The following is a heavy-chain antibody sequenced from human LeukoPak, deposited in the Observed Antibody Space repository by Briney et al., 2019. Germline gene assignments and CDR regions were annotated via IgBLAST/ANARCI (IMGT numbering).Heavy chain of an antibody. CDR3: ARDRYSSSSGGSTT. D-gene: IGHD6-6*01. V-gene: IGHV4-59*01. CDR2: IYYSGST. CDR1: GGSISSYH. Sequence: PSETLSLTCTVSGGSISSYHWSWIRQPPGKGLEWIGYIYYSGSTNYNPSLKSRVTISVDTSKNQFSLKLSSVTAADTAVYYCARDRYSSSSGGSTTWGQGTLVTVSS. J-gene: IGHJ4*02.